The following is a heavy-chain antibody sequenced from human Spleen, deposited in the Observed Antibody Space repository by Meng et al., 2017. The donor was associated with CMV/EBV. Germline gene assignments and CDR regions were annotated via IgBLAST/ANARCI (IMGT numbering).Heavy chain of an antibody. D-gene: IGHD2-15*01. CDR3: ARDIGSLFDP. CDR1: GGSISSGDYY. V-gene: IGHV4-30-4*08. J-gene: IGHJ5*02. CDR2: IYYSGST. Sequence: QGQQQQWGAGLLKPSETLSLTCTVSGGSISSGDYYWSWIRQPPGKGLEWIGYIYYSGSTYYNPSLKSRVTISVDTSKNQFSLKLSSVTAADTAVYYCARDIGSLFDPWGQGTLVTVSS.